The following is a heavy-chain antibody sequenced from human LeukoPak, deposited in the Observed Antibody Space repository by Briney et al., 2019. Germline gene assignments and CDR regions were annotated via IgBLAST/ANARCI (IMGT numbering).Heavy chain of an antibody. D-gene: IGHD6-13*01. CDR2: ISSDGGST. J-gene: IGHJ4*02. V-gene: IGHV3-64D*06. Sequence: PGGSLRLSCSASGFSFSSYAMHWVRQAPGKGLEYVTAISSDGGSTYYADSVRGRFTISRDNSESTLYLQMSSLRAEDTAVYYCVKRTGTGSWKGSFDYWGQGTLVTVSS. CDR3: VKRTGTGSWKGSFDY. CDR1: GFSFSSYA.